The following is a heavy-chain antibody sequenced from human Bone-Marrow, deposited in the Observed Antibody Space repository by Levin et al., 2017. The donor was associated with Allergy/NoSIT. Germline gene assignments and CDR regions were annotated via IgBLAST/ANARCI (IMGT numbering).Heavy chain of an antibody. Sequence: GGSLRLSCKASGYTFTSYAMNWVRQAPGQGLEWMGWINTNTGNPTYAQGFTGRFVFSLDTSVSTAYLQISSLKAEDTAVYYCARSERSGGVYSWFAPWGQGTLVTVSS. J-gene: IGHJ5*02. CDR2: INTNTGNP. CDR3: ARSERSGGVYSWFAP. D-gene: IGHD2-8*02. V-gene: IGHV7-4-1*02. CDR1: GYTFTSYA.